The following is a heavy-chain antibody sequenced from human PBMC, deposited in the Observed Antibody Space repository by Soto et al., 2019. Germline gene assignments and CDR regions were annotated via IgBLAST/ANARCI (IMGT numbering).Heavy chain of an antibody. CDR2: IKSKTDGGTT. Sequence: GGSLRLSCAASGFTFSNAWLSWVRQAPGKGLEWVGRIKSKTDGGTTDYTAPVKGRFTISRDDSKNTLYLQMNSLKIEDTAVYYCTTGSTSTKNYWGQGTLVTVSS. CDR3: TTGSTSTKNY. D-gene: IGHD6-6*01. CDR1: GFTFSNAW. V-gene: IGHV3-15*01. J-gene: IGHJ4*02.